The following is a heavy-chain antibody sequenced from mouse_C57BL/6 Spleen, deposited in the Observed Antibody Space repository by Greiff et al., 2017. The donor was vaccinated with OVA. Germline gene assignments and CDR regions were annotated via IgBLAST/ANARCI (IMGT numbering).Heavy chain of an antibody. J-gene: IGHJ4*01. CDR3: ARHEEDYYGSSYYAMDY. V-gene: IGHV5-6*02. D-gene: IGHD1-1*01. CDR1: GFTFSSYG. CDR2: ISSGGSYT. Sequence: EVMLVESGGDLVKPGGSLKLSCAASGFTFSSYGMSWVRQTPDKRLEWVATISSGGSYTYYPDSVKGRFTISRDNAKNTLYLQMSSLKSEDTAMYYCARHEEDYYGSSYYAMDYWGQGTSVTVSS.